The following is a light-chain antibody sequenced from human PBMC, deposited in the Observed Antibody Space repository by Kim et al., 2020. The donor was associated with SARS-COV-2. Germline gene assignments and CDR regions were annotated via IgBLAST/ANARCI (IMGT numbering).Light chain of an antibody. CDR2: DAS. J-gene: IGKJ1*01. Sequence: EIVMTHSPATLSLSPGERATLSCRASQSVSSYLAWYQQKPGQAPRLLIYDASTRATGIPARFSGSGSGTDFTLTISSLEPEDFAVYYCQQRYNWQRTFGQGTKVEIK. CDR3: QQRYNWQRT. CDR1: QSVSSY. V-gene: IGKV3-11*01.